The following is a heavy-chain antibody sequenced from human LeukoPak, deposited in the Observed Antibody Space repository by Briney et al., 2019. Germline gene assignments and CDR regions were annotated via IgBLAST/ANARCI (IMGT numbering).Heavy chain of an antibody. CDR3: ARRVVITADAFDI. V-gene: IGHV4-59*01. CDR2: IYYSGST. CDR1: GGSISSYY. J-gene: IGHJ3*02. D-gene: IGHD3-22*01. Sequence: PSETLSLTCTVYGGSISSYYWSWIRQPPGKGLEWIGYIYYSGSTNYNPSLKSRVTISVDTSKNQFSLKLSSVTAADTAVYYCARRVVITADAFDIWGQGTMVTVSS.